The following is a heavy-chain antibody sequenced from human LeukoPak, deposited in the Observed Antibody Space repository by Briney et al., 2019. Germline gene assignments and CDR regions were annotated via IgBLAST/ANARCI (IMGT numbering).Heavy chain of an antibody. CDR2: IYYSGST. V-gene: IGHV4-59*01. CDR1: GGSISSSY. D-gene: IGHD6-13*01. CDR3: ASSSNWDRYFDY. J-gene: IGHJ4*02. Sequence: SETPSLTCTVSGGSISSSYGSWIRQPPGQGLEWIGSIYYSGSTNYNPSLKSRLTISLDTSKNQFTLKLSSVTAADTAVYYCASSSNWDRYFDYWGEGSLVTVSS.